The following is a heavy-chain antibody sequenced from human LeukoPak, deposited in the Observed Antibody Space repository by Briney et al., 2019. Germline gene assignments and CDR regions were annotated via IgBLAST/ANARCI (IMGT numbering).Heavy chain of an antibody. V-gene: IGHV4-30-2*01. J-gene: IGHJ4*02. CDR2: IYHSGST. Sequence: PSQTLSLTCAVSGGSISSGGYSWSWIRQPPGKGLEWIGYIYHSGSTYYNPSLKSRVTISVDRSKNQFSLKLSSVTAADTAVYYCARRFKGRRNSSGWSEVDYWGQGTLVTVSS. D-gene: IGHD6-19*01. CDR3: ARRFKGRRNSSGWSEVDY. CDR1: GGSISSGGYS.